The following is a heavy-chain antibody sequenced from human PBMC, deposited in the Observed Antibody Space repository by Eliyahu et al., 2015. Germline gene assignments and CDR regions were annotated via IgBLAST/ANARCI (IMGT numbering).Heavy chain of an antibody. CDR3: ARHMAPTYYYDSRNGAFDI. J-gene: IGHJ3*02. Sequence: EVQLVQSGAEVKKPGESLRISCKGSGXSFTSYXXSWVRQMPGKGLEWMGRIDPSDSYTNYSPSFQGHVTISADKSISTAYLQWSSLKASDTAMYYCARHMAPTYYYDSRNGAFDIWGQGTMVTVSS. V-gene: IGHV5-10-1*03. D-gene: IGHD3-22*01. CDR2: IDPSDSYT. CDR1: GXSFTSYX.